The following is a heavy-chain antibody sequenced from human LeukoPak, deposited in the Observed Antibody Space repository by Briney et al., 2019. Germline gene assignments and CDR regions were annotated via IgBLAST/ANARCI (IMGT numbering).Heavy chain of an antibody. J-gene: IGHJ4*02. Sequence: GGSLRLSCAASGFTFDDYGTSWVRQAPGKGLEWISGVNWNGGSTGYADSVKGRFTISRDNAKNSLYLQMNSLRAEDTALYYCVRGSIVGAWYFDYWGQGSLVTVSS. V-gene: IGHV3-20*04. CDR1: GFTFDDYG. CDR3: VRGSIVGAWYFDY. CDR2: VNWNGGST. D-gene: IGHD1-26*01.